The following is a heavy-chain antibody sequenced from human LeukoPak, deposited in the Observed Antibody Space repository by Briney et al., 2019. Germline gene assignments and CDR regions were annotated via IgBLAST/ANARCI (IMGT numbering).Heavy chain of an antibody. V-gene: IGHV3-23*01. J-gene: IGHJ6*03. CDR3: ARDKRDYYGRYYYYYYMDV. CDR2: ISGSGGST. CDR1: GFTFSSYG. D-gene: IGHD3-22*01. Sequence: GGSLRLSCAASGFTFSSYGMSWVRQAPGKGLEWVSAISGSGGSTYYADSVKGRFTISRHNAKNSLYLQMNSLRAEDAAVYYCARDKRDYYGRYYYYYYMDVWGKGTTVTISS.